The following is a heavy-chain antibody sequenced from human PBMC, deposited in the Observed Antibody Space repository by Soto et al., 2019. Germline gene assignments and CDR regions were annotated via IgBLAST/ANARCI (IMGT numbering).Heavy chain of an antibody. D-gene: IGHD6-13*01. Sequence: GASVKVSCKASGGTFSSYTIAWVRQAPGQGLEWVGEIIPLFGTTNYVEKFQGRLTITADASTSTAYMELSSLRSEDTAMYYCARDSIAAAGTDYWGQGTLVTVSS. J-gene: IGHJ4*02. CDR1: GGTFSSYT. V-gene: IGHV1-69*13. CDR2: IIPLFGTT. CDR3: ARDSIAAAGTDY.